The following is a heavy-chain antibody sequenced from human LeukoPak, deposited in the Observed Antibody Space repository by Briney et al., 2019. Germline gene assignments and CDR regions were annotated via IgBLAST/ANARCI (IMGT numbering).Heavy chain of an antibody. Sequence: ASVKVSCKASGYTFISYDINWVRQATGQGLEWMGWMNPNSGNTGYAQKFQGRVTMTRNTSISTAYMELSGLRSEDTAVYYCARGGGYSYGPTVAYYYGMDVWGQGTTVTVSS. CDR1: GYTFISYD. CDR2: MNPNSGNT. CDR3: ARGGGYSYGPTVAYYYGMDV. V-gene: IGHV1-8*01. D-gene: IGHD5-18*01. J-gene: IGHJ6*02.